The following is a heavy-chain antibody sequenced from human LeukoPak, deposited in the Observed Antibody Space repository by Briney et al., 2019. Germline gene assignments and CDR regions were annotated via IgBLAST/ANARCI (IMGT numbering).Heavy chain of an antibody. CDR3: AREWGRIAVAGGPGY. J-gene: IGHJ4*02. Sequence: GGSLRLSCEASGFIFSNYGMHWVRQAPGKGLEWLALIWYEGQTKSYADSVKGRFTISRDNSGNTLFLHMTNLRVEDTAVYYCAREWGRIAVAGGPGYWGQGALVTVSS. CDR1: GFIFSNYG. CDR2: IWYEGQTK. V-gene: IGHV3-33*01. D-gene: IGHD6-19*01.